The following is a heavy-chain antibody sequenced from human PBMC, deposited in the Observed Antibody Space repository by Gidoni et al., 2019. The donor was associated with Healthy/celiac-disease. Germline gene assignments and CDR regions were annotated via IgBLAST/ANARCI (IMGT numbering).Heavy chain of an antibody. J-gene: IGHJ4*02. V-gene: IGHV3-30-3*01. CDR3: ARGGGIGSGWYTEFDF. D-gene: IGHD6-19*01. CDR2: ISFDGSSN. CDR1: GFTYSSDA. Sequence: QVQLVESGGGVVQPGRSLRLSCAASGFTYSSDAVHWVRQDPGKGLEWVAVISFDGSSNYYVDSVKGRFTISRDNSKNTLYLQMNSLRAEDTAVYYCARGGGIGSGWYTEFDFWGQGTLVTVSS.